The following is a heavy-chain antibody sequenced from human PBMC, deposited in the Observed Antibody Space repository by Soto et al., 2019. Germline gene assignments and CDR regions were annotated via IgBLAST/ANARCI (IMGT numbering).Heavy chain of an antibody. CDR3: ARCLGLLWFGEFRYGMDV. CDR2: INPNSGGT. CDR1: GYTFTGYY. V-gene: IGHV1-2*04. Sequence: GASVKVSCKASGYTFTGYYMHWVRQAPGQGLEWMGWINPNSGGTNCAQKFQGWVTMTRDTSISTAYMELSRLRSDDTAVYYCARCLGLLWFGEFRYGMDVWGQGTTVTVSS. J-gene: IGHJ6*02. D-gene: IGHD3-10*01.